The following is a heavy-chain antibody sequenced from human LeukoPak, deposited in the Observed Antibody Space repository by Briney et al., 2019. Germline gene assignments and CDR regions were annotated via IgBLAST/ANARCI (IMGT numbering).Heavy chain of an antibody. CDR3: ARGTGYDFWSGYYNWFDP. J-gene: IGHJ5*02. CDR1: GGSISSSSYY. V-gene: IGHV4-61*02. D-gene: IGHD3-3*01. Sequence: SETLSLTCTVSGGSISSSSYYWSWIRQPAGKGLEWIGRIYTSGSTNYNPSLKSRVTMSEDTSKNQFSLKLSSVTAADTAVYYCARGTGYDFWSGYYNWFDPGGQGTLVTVSS. CDR2: IYTSGST.